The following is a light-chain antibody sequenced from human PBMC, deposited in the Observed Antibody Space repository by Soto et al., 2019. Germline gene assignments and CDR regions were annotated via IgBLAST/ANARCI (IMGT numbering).Light chain of an antibody. Sequence: DIVMTQSPDSLAVSLGERATINCKSSQSVLYSSNNKNFLAWYQQRPGQPPKLLISWASTRESGVPDRFSGGGSGTDFTLTISSLQAEDVAFYYCQQYYATPYTFGQGTNLEI. J-gene: IGKJ2*01. CDR3: QQYYATPYT. CDR2: WAS. CDR1: QSVLYSSNNKNF. V-gene: IGKV4-1*01.